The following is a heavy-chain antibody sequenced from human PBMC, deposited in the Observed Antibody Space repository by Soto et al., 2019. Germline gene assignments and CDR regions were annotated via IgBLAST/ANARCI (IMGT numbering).Heavy chain of an antibody. CDR2: IYYSGST. Sequence: QLQLQESGPGLVKPSETLSLICAASGGSINIIDYYWDWIRQPPGKGLEWIGSIYYSGSTYSNPSRQSRVTISIDTSKNQFSLKLNSVTAADTAVYYCARHRRVGTTRAYAFEIWGQGTLVTVSS. D-gene: IGHD1-26*01. J-gene: IGHJ3*02. CDR3: ARHRRVGTTRAYAFEI. V-gene: IGHV4-39*01. CDR1: GGSINIIDYY.